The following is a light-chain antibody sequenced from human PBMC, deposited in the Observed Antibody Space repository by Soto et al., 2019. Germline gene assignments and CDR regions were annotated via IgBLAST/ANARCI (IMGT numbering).Light chain of an antibody. CDR2: DVN. CDR1: SSDVGGYDF. J-gene: IGLJ1*01. V-gene: IGLV2-14*03. CDR3: SSYSSTTTLYV. Sequence: QSALTQPASVSGSPGQSITISCTGSSSDVGGYDFVSWYQQHPGKAPKVVIYDVNHRPSGVSDRFSGSKSGNMASLTISRLQAEDEATYYCSSYSSTTTLYVFGAGTTVTVL.